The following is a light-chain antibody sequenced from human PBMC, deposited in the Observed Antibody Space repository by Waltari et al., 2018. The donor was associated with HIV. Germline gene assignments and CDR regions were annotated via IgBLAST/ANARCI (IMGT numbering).Light chain of an antibody. J-gene: IGLJ1*01. Sequence: QSALTQPPSASGSPGQSVTISCTGTSSDVAGYNYVSWYQQHPGKAPKLIIYEVNKRPSGVPDRFSGSKSGHTASLTVSGLQAEDEADYYCSSYAGTRYVFGTGTKVTVL. V-gene: IGLV2-8*01. CDR3: SSYAGTRYV. CDR2: EVN. CDR1: SSDVAGYNY.